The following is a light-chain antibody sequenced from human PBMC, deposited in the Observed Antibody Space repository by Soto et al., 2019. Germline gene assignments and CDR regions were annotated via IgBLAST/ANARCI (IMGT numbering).Light chain of an antibody. Sequence: EIVMTQSPATLSVSPGERATLSCRASQSVNSNLAWYQQKPGQAPRLLIYGASTRATGIPARFSGSGSGTEFTLTISGLQSEDVAVYYCQQYNNWPSLTFGGGTKVEIK. J-gene: IGKJ4*01. CDR3: QQYNNWPSLT. V-gene: IGKV3-15*01. CDR2: GAS. CDR1: QSVNSN.